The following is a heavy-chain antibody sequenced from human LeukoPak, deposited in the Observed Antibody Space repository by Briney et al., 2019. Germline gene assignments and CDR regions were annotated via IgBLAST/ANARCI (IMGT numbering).Heavy chain of an antibody. CDR2: ISWNSGSI. CDR3: AKGFGGGRSAFDI. Sequence: GGSLRLSCAASGFTFDDYAMHWVRQAPGKGLEWVSGISWNSGSIGYADSVKGRFTISRDNAKNSLYLRMNSLRAEDMALYYCAKGFGGGRSAFDIWGQGTMVTVSS. CDR1: GFTFDDYA. D-gene: IGHD3-10*01. J-gene: IGHJ3*02. V-gene: IGHV3-9*03.